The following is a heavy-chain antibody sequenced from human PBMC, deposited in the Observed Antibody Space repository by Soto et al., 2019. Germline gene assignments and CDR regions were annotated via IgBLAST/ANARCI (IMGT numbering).Heavy chain of an antibody. Sequence: QVQLVQSGAEVKKPGASVKVSCKASGYTFTSYAMHWVRQAPGQRLEWMGGINAGKGNTKYSQNFQGRVTITRDTSASTAYMGLSSLGSEDTAVYYCARGPGGPDGPGDYWGQGTLVTVSS. CDR1: GYTFTSYA. J-gene: IGHJ4*02. V-gene: IGHV1-3*01. CDR3: ARGPGGPDGPGDY. CDR2: INAGKGNT. D-gene: IGHD2-15*01.